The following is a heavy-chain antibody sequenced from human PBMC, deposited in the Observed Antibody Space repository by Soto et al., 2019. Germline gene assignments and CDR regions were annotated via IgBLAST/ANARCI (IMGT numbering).Heavy chain of an antibody. D-gene: IGHD6-19*01. V-gene: IGHV3-23*01. CDR3: AITNPSRAHTSGWNDWFGP. CDR1: GFTLSNYA. J-gene: IGHJ5*02. CDR2: VSGHSRSI. Sequence: DVQLLESGGGLVQPGGSLRLTCAASGFTLSNYAMSWVRQAPGKGLGWVSVVSGHSRSIYYADSVRGRFTISRDNSKNTLYLQMNSLRVEDTAVYHCAITNPSRAHTSGWNDWFGPWGQGTLVTVSS.